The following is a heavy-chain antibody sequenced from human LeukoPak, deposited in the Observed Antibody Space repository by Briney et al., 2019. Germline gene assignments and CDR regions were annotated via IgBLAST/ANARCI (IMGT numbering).Heavy chain of an antibody. J-gene: IGHJ5*02. Sequence: PSETLSLTCAVYGGSFSGYYWSWIRQPPGKGLEWIGEINHSGSTNYNPSLKSRVTISVDTSKNQFSLKLSSVTAADTAVYYCARPYCSGGSCYDAAGNWFDPWGQGTLVTVSS. CDR2: INHSGST. V-gene: IGHV4-34*01. D-gene: IGHD2-15*01. CDR3: ARPYCSGGSCYDAAGNWFDP. CDR1: GGSFSGYY.